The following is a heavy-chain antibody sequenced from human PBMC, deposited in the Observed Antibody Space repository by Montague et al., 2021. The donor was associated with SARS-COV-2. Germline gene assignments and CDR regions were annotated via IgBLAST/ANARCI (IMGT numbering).Heavy chain of an antibody. J-gene: IGHJ4*02. V-gene: IGHV4-30-2*01. D-gene: IGHD3-22*01. CDR1: GFSLSTSGMC. CDR3: ARGRVEITMMVVVFTGGIYYFDS. Sequence: LVKPTQTLTLTCTFSGFSLSTSGMCVSWIRQLPGKGLEWIGEINHSGITKYNPTLKSRVTISVDVSKNQFSLKLTSVTAADTAVYYCARGRVEITMMVVVFTGGIYYFDSWGQGTLVTVS. CDR2: INHSGIT.